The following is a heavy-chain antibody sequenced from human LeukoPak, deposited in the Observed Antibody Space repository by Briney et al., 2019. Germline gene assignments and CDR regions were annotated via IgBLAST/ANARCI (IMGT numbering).Heavy chain of an antibody. CDR1: GYTFTGYY. CDR2: INPNSGGT. D-gene: IGHD1-26*01. CDR3: ARLKLARELLQVYFDY. V-gene: IGHV1-2*02. J-gene: IGHJ4*02. Sequence: ASVKVSCKASGYTFTGYYMHWVRQAPGQGLEWMGWINPNSGGTNYAQKFQGRVTMTRDTSISTAYMELSRLRSDDTAVYYCARLKLARELLQVYFDYWGQGTLVTVSS.